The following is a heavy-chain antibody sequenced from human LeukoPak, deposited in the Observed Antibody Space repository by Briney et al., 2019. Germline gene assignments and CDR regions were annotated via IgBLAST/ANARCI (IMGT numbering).Heavy chain of an antibody. CDR1: GYTFADYF. Sequence: GASVKVSCKTSGYTFADYFIHWVRQAPGQGLEHMGRINANSGATEYQQKFQGRVSMTRDMSISTAYVEVNWLISDDTAIYYCARDVSSTPHWEFDYWGQGTTVTVSS. J-gene: IGHJ4*02. CDR2: INANSGAT. CDR3: ARDVSSTPHWEFDY. V-gene: IGHV1-2*06. D-gene: IGHD1-26*01.